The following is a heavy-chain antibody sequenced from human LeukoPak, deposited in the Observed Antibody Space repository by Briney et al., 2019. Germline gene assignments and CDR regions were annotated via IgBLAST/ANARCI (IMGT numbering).Heavy chain of an antibody. CDR3: AREMWYDSSGYYYGY. CDR2: INPNSGGT. V-gene: IGHV1-2*06. D-gene: IGHD3-22*01. J-gene: IGHJ4*02. CDR1: GYTFTGYH. Sequence: ASVKVSCKASGYTFTGYHMHWVRQAPGQGLEWMGRINPNSGGTNYAQKFQGRVTMTRDTSISTAYMELSRLRSDDTAVYYCAREMWYDSSGYYYGYWGQGTLVTVSS.